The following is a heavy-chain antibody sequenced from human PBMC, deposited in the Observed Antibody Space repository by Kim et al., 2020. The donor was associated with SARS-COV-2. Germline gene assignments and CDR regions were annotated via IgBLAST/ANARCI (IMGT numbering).Heavy chain of an antibody. CDR2: INHSGST. Sequence: SETLSLTCAVYGGSFSGYYWSWIRQPPGKGLEWIGEINHSGSTNYNPSLKSRVTISVDTSKNQFSLKLSSVTAADTAVYYCARGLTRYSYGPYFDYWGQGTLVTVSS. CDR1: GGSFSGYY. V-gene: IGHV4-34*01. CDR3: ARGLTRYSYGPYFDY. J-gene: IGHJ4*02. D-gene: IGHD5-18*01.